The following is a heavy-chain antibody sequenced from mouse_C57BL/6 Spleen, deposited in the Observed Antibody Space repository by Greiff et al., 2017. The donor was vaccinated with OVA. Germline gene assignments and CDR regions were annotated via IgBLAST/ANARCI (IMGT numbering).Heavy chain of an antibody. CDR1: GYAFSSYW. Sequence: VQLQQSGAELVKPGASVKISCKASGYAFSSYWMNWVQQRPGKGLEWIGLIYPGDGDTNYNGKFKGKATLTADKSSSTAYMQLSSLTSEDSEVYFCARGDYYAMDYWGQGTSVTVSS. J-gene: IGHJ4*01. V-gene: IGHV1-80*01. CDR3: ARGDYYAMDY. CDR2: IYPGDGDT.